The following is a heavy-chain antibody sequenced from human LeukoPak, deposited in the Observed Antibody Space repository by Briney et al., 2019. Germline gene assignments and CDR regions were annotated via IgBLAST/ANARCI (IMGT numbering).Heavy chain of an antibody. CDR3: ARDRHKYDHDSGGSPPY. CDR1: GFTFSSYS. J-gene: IGHJ4*02. D-gene: IGHD3-22*01. V-gene: IGHV3-48*01. CDR2: ISSSSSTI. Sequence: GGSLRLSCAASGFTFSSYSMLWVRQAPGKGLEWVSYISSSSSTIYYADSVKGRFTISRENAKTSLYLQMNTLRAEDTAVYYCARDRHKYDHDSGGSPPYWGQGTLVTVSS.